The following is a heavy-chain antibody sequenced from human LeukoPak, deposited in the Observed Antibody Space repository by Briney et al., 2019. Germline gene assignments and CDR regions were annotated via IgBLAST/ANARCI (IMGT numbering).Heavy chain of an antibody. CDR3: ARDRGGRTGLDD. V-gene: IGHV3-74*01. CDR2: ITSEGSST. Sequence: GGSLRLSCAASGFTFSSYWMHWVRQVPGKGLVWVSRITSEGSSTSYADSVKGRFTISRDNAKNTLYLQMNSLRAEDTAVYYCARDRGGRTGLDDWGQGTLVTVSS. D-gene: IGHD2-15*01. J-gene: IGHJ4*02. CDR1: GFTFSSYW.